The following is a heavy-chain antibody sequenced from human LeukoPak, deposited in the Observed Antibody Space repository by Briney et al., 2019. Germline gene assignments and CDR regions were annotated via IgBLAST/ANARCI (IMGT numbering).Heavy chain of an antibody. CDR1: GFALTTSGVD. CDR3: AHSRYYYGTGLFDY. V-gene: IGHV2-5*01. J-gene: IGHJ4*02. Sequence: SGPTLVNPTQTLTLTCTFSGFALTTSGVDVGWIRQPPGKALEWLALIYWNDKRRYSPSLKSRLTITKDTSKNQVVLTMTNMDPVDTATYYCAHSRYYYGTGLFDYWGQGTPVTVSS. CDR2: IYWNDKR. D-gene: IGHD3-10*01.